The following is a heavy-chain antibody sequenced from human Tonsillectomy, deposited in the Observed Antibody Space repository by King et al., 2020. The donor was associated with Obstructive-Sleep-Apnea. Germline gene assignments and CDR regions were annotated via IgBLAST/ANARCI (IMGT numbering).Heavy chain of an antibody. CDR3: ARGALWFGDSNLRGWFDP. Sequence: VQLQESGPGLVKPSQTLSLTCTVSGGSISRGDYYWNWIRQPPGKGLEWIGYIYYSGSTSYNPSLKSRLTISVDTSKNQFSLKLSFVTAADTAVYYCARGALWFGDSNLRGWFDPWGQGTLVTVSS. J-gene: IGHJ5*02. V-gene: IGHV4-30-4*01. CDR2: IYYSGST. D-gene: IGHD3-10*01. CDR1: GGSISRGDYY.